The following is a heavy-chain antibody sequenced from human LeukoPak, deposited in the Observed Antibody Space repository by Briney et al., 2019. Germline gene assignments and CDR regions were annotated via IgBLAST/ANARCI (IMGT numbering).Heavy chain of an antibody. CDR1: GYSISSGYY. D-gene: IGHD2-2*02. V-gene: IGHV4-38-2*01. CDR2: IYHSGST. CDR3: ARQRYCSSTSCYKGGGSYFDY. Sequence: PSETLSLTCAVSGYSISSGYYWGWIRQPPGKGLEWIGSIYHSGSTYYNPSLKSRVTISVDTSKNQFSLKLSSVTAADTAVYYCARQRYCSSTSCYKGGGSYFDYWGQGTLVTVSS. J-gene: IGHJ4*02.